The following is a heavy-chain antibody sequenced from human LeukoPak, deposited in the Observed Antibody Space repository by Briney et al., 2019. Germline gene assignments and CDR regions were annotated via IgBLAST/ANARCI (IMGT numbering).Heavy chain of an antibody. J-gene: IGHJ4*02. V-gene: IGHV3-7*01. D-gene: IGHD3-16*01. CDR3: ARIDSHSYGYYAY. Sequence: PGGSLRLSCAASGFTFSSYWMSWVRQAPGKGREWVANIQKDGSAIKYVDSVKGRFTISRDNAKNSLYLQMDSLRAEDTAAYYCARIDSHSYGYYAYWGQGTLVTVSS. CDR1: GFTFSSYW. CDR2: IQKDGSAI.